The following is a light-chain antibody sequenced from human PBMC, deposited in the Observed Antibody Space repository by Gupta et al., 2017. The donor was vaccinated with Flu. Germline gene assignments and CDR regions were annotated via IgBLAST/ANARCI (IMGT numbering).Light chain of an antibody. J-gene: IGKJ3*01. CDR3: QQEGSSPIT. Sequence: EIVLTQSPGTLSLSPGERATLSCRASQSVRSSYLAWYQQKPGQAPRLLIYGASSRATGIPDRFSGSGSGTDFTLTISRREPEDFAVYYCQQEGSSPITFGHGTKVDIK. CDR1: QSVRSSY. V-gene: IGKV3-20*01. CDR2: GAS.